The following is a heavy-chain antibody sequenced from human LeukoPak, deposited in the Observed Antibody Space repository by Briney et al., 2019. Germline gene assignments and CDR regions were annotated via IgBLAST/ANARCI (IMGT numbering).Heavy chain of an antibody. V-gene: IGHV3-23*01. J-gene: IGHJ4*02. D-gene: IGHD5-18*01. CDR2: ISGSGGST. CDR1: GFTFDDYA. CDR3: AREGFPQTKNTAMAQGLAY. Sequence: GGSLRLSCAASGFTFDDYAMHWVRQAPGKGLEWVSAISGSGGSTYYADSVKGRFTISRDNSKNTLYLQMNSLRAEDTAVYYCAREGFPQTKNTAMAQGLAYWGQGTLVTVSS.